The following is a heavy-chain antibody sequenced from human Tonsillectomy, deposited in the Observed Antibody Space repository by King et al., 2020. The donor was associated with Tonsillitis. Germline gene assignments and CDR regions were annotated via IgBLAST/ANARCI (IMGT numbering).Heavy chain of an antibody. Sequence: VQLVESGGGLVQPGGSLRLSCAASGFTFSSLWMTWVRQAPGKGLEWVANIKQDGSDKYYLDSVKGRFTISRDNAKNSLYLQMNTLTAEDTAMYYCAPQTSFLFAFWGQGTLVSVSS. CDR2: IKQDGSDK. CDR1: GFTFSSLW. J-gene: IGHJ4*02. V-gene: IGHV3-7*03. D-gene: IGHD2/OR15-2a*01. CDR3: APQTSFLFAF.